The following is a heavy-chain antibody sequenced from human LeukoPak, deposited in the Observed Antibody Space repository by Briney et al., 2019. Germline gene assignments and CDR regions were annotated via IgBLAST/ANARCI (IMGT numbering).Heavy chain of an antibody. V-gene: IGHV4-61*02. CDR3: ARLTVVVVAATPGAFDI. Sequence: PSQTLSHTCTVSGGSISSGSYYWSWIRQPAGKGLEWIGRIYTSGSTNYNPSLKSRVTISVDTSKNQFSLKLSSVTAADTAVYYCARLTVVVVAATPGAFDIWGQGTMVTVSS. CDR2: IYTSGST. J-gene: IGHJ3*02. CDR1: GGSISSGSYY. D-gene: IGHD2-15*01.